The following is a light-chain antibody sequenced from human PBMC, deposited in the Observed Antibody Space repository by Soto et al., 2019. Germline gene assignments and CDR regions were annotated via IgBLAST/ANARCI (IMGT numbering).Light chain of an antibody. Sequence: ELVLTQSPGTLSLCPGERATLSCRASQSVSSSYLAWYQQKPGQAPRLLIYGASSRATGIPDRFSASGSGTDFTLTISRLEPEDFAVYYCQQYGSSFGPGTKVDIK. V-gene: IGKV3-20*01. CDR2: GAS. J-gene: IGKJ3*01. CDR1: QSVSSSY. CDR3: QQYGSS.